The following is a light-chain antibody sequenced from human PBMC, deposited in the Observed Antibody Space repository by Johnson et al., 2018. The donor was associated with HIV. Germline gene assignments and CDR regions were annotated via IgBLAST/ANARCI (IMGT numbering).Light chain of an antibody. CDR2: ENN. Sequence: QSVLTQPPSVSAAPGQKVTISCSGSSSNIGNNYVSWYQQLPGTAPKLLIYENNKRPSGIPDRFSGSKSGTSATLGFTGLQTGDEADYYCGTWDSSLGAGGFGTGTKVTVL. J-gene: IGLJ1*01. V-gene: IGLV1-51*02. CDR1: SSNIGNNY. CDR3: GTWDSSLGAGG.